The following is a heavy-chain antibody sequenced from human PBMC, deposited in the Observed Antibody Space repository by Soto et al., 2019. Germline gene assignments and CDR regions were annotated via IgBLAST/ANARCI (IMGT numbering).Heavy chain of an antibody. CDR3: ARDSGYSYGPLDY. CDR1: GFTFSSYS. Sequence: EVQLVESGGGLVQPGGSLRLSCAASGFTFSSYSMNWVRQAPGKGVEWVSYISSSSSTIYYADSVQGRFTICRDNAKNSRYLQMTRLRAEDTAVYYCARDSGYSYGPLDYWGQGTLVTVSS. CDR2: ISSSSSTI. V-gene: IGHV3-48*01. D-gene: IGHD5-18*01. J-gene: IGHJ4*02.